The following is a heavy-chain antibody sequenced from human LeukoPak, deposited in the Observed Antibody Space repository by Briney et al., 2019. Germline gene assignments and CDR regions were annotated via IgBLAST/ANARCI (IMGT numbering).Heavy chain of an antibody. Sequence: SQTLSLTCAISGDSVSSNSAAWNWIRQSPSRGLEWLGRTYYRSKWYNDYAVSVKSRITINPDTSKNQFSPQLNSVTPEDTAVYYCARFQDIVVVPAAQYGYYFDYWGQGTLVTVSS. V-gene: IGHV6-1*01. CDR2: TYYRSKWYN. CDR3: ARFQDIVVVPAAQYGYYFDY. J-gene: IGHJ4*02. D-gene: IGHD2-2*01. CDR1: GDSVSSNSAA.